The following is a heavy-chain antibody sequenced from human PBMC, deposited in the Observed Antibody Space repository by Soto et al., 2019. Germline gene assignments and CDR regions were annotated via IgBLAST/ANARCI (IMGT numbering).Heavy chain of an antibody. V-gene: IGHV4-30-4*01. Sequence: SETLSLTCTVSGGSISSGDYYWSWIRQPPGKGLEWIGYIYYSGSTYYNPSLKSRVTISVDTSKNQFSLKLSSVTAADTAVYYCARGTAAVTLYYYYGMDVWGQGTTVTVSS. CDR2: IYYSGST. CDR1: GGSISSGDYY. D-gene: IGHD6-13*01. J-gene: IGHJ6*02. CDR3: ARGTAAVTLYYYYGMDV.